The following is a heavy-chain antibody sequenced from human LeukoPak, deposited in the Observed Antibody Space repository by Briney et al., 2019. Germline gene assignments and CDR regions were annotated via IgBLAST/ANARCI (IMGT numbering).Heavy chain of an antibody. D-gene: IGHD6-19*01. CDR3: ARDQGSGWPPLYYMDV. V-gene: IGHV1-18*01. Sequence: ASVKVSCKASAYTFTSYGISWVRQAPGQGLEWMGWISAYNGNTNYAQKFQGRVTMTRDTSIGTAYMELSRLRSDDTAVYYCARDQGSGWPPLYYMDVWGKGTTVTVSS. CDR1: AYTFTSYG. J-gene: IGHJ6*03. CDR2: ISAYNGNT.